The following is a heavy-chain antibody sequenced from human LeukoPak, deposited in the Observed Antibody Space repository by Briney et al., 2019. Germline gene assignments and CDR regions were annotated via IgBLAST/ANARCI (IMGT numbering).Heavy chain of an antibody. Sequence: PGGSLRLSCAASGFTFSSYAMSWVRQAPGKGLEWVSSISGSGNRTYHADSVKGRFTISRDNSKNTLYLQMNSLRAEDTTLYYCANSRGLRYFDWLLTGWGQGTLVTVSS. D-gene: IGHD3-9*01. CDR2: ISGSGNRT. CDR1: GFTFSSYA. CDR3: ANSRGLRYFDWLLTG. J-gene: IGHJ4*02. V-gene: IGHV3-23*01.